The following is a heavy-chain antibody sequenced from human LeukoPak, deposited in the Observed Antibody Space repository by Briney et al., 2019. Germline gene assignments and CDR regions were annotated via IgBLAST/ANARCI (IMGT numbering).Heavy chain of an antibody. CDR3: ARAKLLWFAGWLDY. D-gene: IGHD3-10*01. Sequence: GGSLRLSCAASGFTISRSSMHWVRQAPGKGLEFVSAISRSGGNTYYANSVKGRFTISRDTSKNTLYLQVGSLRVEDMAVYYWARAKLLWFAGWLDYWGQGTLVTVSS. CDR2: ISRSGGNT. V-gene: IGHV3-64*01. CDR1: GFTISRSS. J-gene: IGHJ4*02.